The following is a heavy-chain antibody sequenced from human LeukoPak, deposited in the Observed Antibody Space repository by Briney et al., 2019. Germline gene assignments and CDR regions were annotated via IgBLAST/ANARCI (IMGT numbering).Heavy chain of an antibody. D-gene: IGHD1-14*01. Sequence: SQTLSLTCAISGDSVSSNSAAWNWIRQSPSRGLEWLGRTYYRSKWYNDYAVSVKSRITINPDTSKNQFSLQLNSVTPEDTAVYYCARTQELDEQAEYYYYGMDVWGQGTTVTVSS. CDR3: ARTQELDEQAEYYYYGMDV. CDR2: TYYRSKWYN. V-gene: IGHV6-1*01. J-gene: IGHJ6*02. CDR1: GDSVSSNSAA.